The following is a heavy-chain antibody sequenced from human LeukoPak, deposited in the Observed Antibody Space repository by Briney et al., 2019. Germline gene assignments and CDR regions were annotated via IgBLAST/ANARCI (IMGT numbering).Heavy chain of an antibody. J-gene: IGHJ5*02. Sequence: GGSLRLSCAASGFTFSSYGMSWVRQAPGKGLEWVSGISGSGGSTYYADSVKGRFTISRDNSKNTLYLQMNSLRAEDTAVYYCAEDAQYQPKRWFDPWGQGTLVTVSS. D-gene: IGHD2-2*01. CDR2: ISGSGGST. CDR3: AEDAQYQPKRWFDP. V-gene: IGHV3-23*01. CDR1: GFTFSSYG.